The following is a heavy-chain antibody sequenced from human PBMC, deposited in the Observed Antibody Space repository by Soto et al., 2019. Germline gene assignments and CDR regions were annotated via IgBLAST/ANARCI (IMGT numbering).Heavy chain of an antibody. V-gene: IGHV3-23*01. Sequence: EVQLLESGGGLVQPGGSLRLSCAASGFSFSNYAMNWVRQAPGKGLERGSSVSAGGGTTFYADSVKGRFTISRDNSKNPLYLQMNSLRAEDTAVYYCATRLPGAGCFDYWGQGSLGTFSS. CDR3: ATRLPGAGCFDY. D-gene: IGHD7-27*01. CDR2: VSAGGGTT. CDR1: GFSFSNYA. J-gene: IGHJ4*02.